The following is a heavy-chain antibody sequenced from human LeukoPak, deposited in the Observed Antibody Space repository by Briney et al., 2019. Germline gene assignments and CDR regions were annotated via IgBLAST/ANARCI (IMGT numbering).Heavy chain of an antibody. CDR3: ATDVTGTAPYDF. D-gene: IGHD1-1*01. CDR2: FDPEDDEA. Sequence: ASVKVSCKVSGYSLSESSIHWVRQAPGKGLEWMGGFDPEDDEAIYAQSLQGRVTMTEDTSTDTAYMELSGLTSDDAAVYYCATDVTGTAPYDFWGQGTLVTVS. J-gene: IGHJ4*02. V-gene: IGHV1-24*01. CDR1: GYSLSESS.